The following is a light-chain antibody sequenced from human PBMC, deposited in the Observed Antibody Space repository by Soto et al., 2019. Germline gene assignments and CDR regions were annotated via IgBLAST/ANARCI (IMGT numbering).Light chain of an antibody. CDR1: QSISSY. CDR3: QQSYSTPLT. CDR2: AAS. Sequence: DIQMTQSPSSLSASVGDRVTITCRASQSISSYLNWYQQKPGKAPKLLIYAASSLQSGVPSRFSGSGSGTDFTLTFSSLQPEDFATYYCQQSYSTPLTFGGGTKVDIK. J-gene: IGKJ4*01. V-gene: IGKV1-39*01.